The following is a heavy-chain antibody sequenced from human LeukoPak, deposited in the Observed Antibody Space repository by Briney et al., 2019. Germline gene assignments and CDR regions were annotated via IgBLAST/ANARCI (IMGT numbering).Heavy chain of an antibody. V-gene: IGHV1-18*01. D-gene: IGHD3-10*01. CDR2: ISAYNDNT. CDR3: ARSYGPGSPAYYYGMDV. CDR1: GYTFTSYG. J-gene: IGHJ6*02. Sequence: ASVKVSCKASGYTFTSYGISWVRQAPGQGLEWMGWISAYNDNTNYAQKLQGRVTMTTDTSTSTAYMELRSLRSDDTAVYYCARSYGPGSPAYYYGMDVWGQGTTVTVSS.